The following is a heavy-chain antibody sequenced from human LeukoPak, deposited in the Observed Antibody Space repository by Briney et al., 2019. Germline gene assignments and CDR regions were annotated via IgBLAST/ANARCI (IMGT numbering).Heavy chain of an antibody. CDR2: ISSSSSTI. D-gene: IGHD4-11*01. Sequence: GGSLRLSCAASGFTFSTHSMTWVRQAPGKGLGWVSYISSSSSTIYYGGSVKGRFTVSRDNAKNSLYLQMNSLRAEDTAVYFCARDSYSKNDYWGQGTLVTVSS. V-gene: IGHV3-48*01. CDR1: GFTFSTHS. CDR3: ARDSYSKNDY. J-gene: IGHJ4*02.